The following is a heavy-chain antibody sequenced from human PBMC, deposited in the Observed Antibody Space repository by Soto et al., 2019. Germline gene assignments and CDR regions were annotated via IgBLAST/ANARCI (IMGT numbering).Heavy chain of an antibody. V-gene: IGHV1-3*05. CDR1: GYTFTGYA. D-gene: IGHD5-12*01. CDR2: INAGNGNT. Sequence: QVQLVQSGAEEKKPGASVKVSCKASGYTFTGYAVHWVRQAPGQRLEWMGWINAGNGNTKYSQKFQGRVTMTRDTYATTAYMEPSLLRAVYTAVYHCAKDVAVHADFDSWGQASLVGVSS. J-gene: IGHJ4*02. CDR3: AKDVAVHADFDS.